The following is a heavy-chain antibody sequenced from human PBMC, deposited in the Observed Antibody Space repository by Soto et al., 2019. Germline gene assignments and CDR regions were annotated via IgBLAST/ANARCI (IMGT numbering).Heavy chain of an antibody. CDR1: GFTFSSYG. CDR3: ARVGRDTMVRGVTPHYYYYYMDV. J-gene: IGHJ6*03. Sequence: GGSLRLSCAASGFTFSSYGMHWVRQAPGKGLEWVAVIWYDGSNKYYADSVKGRFTISRDNSKNTLYLQMNSLRAEDTAVYYCARVGRDTMVRGVTPHYYYYYMDVWGKGTTVTVSS. V-gene: IGHV3-33*01. CDR2: IWYDGSNK. D-gene: IGHD3-10*01.